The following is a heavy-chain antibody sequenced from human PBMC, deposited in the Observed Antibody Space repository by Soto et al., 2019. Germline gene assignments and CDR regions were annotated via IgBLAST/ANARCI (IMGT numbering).Heavy chain of an antibody. Sequence: GGSLRLSCAASGFTFSSYSVNWVRQAPGKALEWVSYISSSSSTIYYADSVKGRFTISRDNAKNSLYLQMNSLRDEDTAVYYCARDGGYDSLSRDYYYYGMDVWGQGTTVTVSS. J-gene: IGHJ6*02. D-gene: IGHD3-16*01. CDR2: ISSSSSTI. V-gene: IGHV3-48*02. CDR3: ARDGGYDSLSRDYYYYGMDV. CDR1: GFTFSSYS.